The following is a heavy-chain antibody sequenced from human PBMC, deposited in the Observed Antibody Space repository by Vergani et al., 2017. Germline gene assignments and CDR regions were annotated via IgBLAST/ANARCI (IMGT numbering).Heavy chain of an antibody. CDR2: IYSGGST. CDR1: GFTVSSNY. V-gene: IGHV3-53*01. J-gene: IGHJ6*02. CDR3: AKGSVTTPYYYYGMDV. D-gene: IGHD4-17*01. Sequence: EVQLVESGGGLVQPGGSLRLSCAASGFTVSSNYMSWVRQAPGKGLEWVSVIYSGGSTYYADSVKGRFTISRDNSKNSLYLQMNSLRAEDTAVYYCAKGSVTTPYYYYGMDVWGQGTTVTVSS.